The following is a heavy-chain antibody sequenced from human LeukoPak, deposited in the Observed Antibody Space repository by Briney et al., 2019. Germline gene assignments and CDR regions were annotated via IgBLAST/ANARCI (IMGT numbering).Heavy chain of an antibody. CDR1: GGTFSSYA. Sequence: GSSVKVSCKASGGTFSSYAISWVRQAPGQGLEWMGRVIPIFGTANYAQKFQGRVTITTDESTSNTYMELSSLRSEDTAVYYCARGGASAAARRFDPWGRGTLVTVSS. CDR2: VIPIFGTA. CDR3: ARGGASAAARRFDP. J-gene: IGHJ5*02. V-gene: IGHV1-69*05. D-gene: IGHD6-13*01.